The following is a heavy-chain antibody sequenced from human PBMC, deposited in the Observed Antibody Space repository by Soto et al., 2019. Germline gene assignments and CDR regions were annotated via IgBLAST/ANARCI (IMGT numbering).Heavy chain of an antibody. J-gene: IGHJ5*02. CDR1: GFTFSSYG. Sequence: QVQLVESGGGVVQPGRSLRLSCAASGFTFSSYGMHWVRQAPGKGLEWVAVISYDGSNKYYADSVKGRFTISRDNSKNTLYLQMNSLRAEDTAVYYCAKALHSAAAGIWDDWFDPWGQGTLVTVSS. D-gene: IGHD6-13*01. CDR3: AKALHSAAAGIWDDWFDP. V-gene: IGHV3-30*18. CDR2: ISYDGSNK.